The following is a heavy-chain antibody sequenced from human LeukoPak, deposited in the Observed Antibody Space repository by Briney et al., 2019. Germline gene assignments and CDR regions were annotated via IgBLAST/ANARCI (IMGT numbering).Heavy chain of an antibody. D-gene: IGHD2-15*01. CDR1: GFTFGDYA. CDR2: IRSKAYGGTT. Sequence: GGSLRLSCTASGFTFGDYAMSWFRQAPGKGLEWVGFIRSKAYGGTTEYAASVKGRFTISRDDSKSIAYLQMNSLKTEDTAVYYCTRTPYCSGGSCPHLDYWGQGTLVTVSS. J-gene: IGHJ4*02. CDR3: TRTPYCSGGSCPHLDY. V-gene: IGHV3-49*03.